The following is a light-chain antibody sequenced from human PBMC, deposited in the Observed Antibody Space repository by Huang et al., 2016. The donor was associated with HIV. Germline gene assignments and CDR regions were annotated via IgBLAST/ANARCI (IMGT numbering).Light chain of an antibody. J-gene: IGKJ3*01. CDR2: GAS. V-gene: IGKV3-20*01. CDR1: QSVSGSY. Sequence: EIVLTQSPGTLSWSPGERATLSCRASQSVSGSYLAWYQHKPGQAPRLLIYGASSRATGIPDRFSGSGSGTDFTLTITRLEPEDTALYYCQVYGTSPPGPFGPGATVHIK. CDR3: QVYGTSPPGP.